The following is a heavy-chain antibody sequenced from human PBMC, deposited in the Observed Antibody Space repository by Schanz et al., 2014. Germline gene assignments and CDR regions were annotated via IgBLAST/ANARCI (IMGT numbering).Heavy chain of an antibody. CDR2: VNPGGGSA. D-gene: IGHD2-15*01. V-gene: IGHV1-46*01. CDR1: GYPFTNYY. CDR3: AGGSLAGDVALLRAANDY. J-gene: IGHJ4*02. Sequence: QVHLEQSGPDVKKPGASVKLSCRASGYPFTNYYIHWVRQAPGQGLEWMGIVNPGGGSASVAQRFQARVTQTRDTSTGTAYLGLTRLRFEDTAVYYWAGGSLAGDVALLRAANDYWGQGTLLTVSS.